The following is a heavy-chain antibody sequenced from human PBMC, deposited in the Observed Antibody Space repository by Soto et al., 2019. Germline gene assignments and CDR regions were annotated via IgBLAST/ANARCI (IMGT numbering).Heavy chain of an antibody. V-gene: IGHV3-53*01. J-gene: IGHJ4*02. Sequence: EVQLVESGGGLIQPGGSLRLSCAASGFSVSSKYMTWVRQAPGKGLEWVSVIYGGGTRYNADSVKGRFTISRDNSKNTLYLQMNSLRAEDTAVYYCVQTTGWPGFDFWGQGTLVIVPS. D-gene: IGHD6-19*01. CDR1: GFSVSSKY. CDR2: IYGGGTR. CDR3: VQTTGWPGFDF.